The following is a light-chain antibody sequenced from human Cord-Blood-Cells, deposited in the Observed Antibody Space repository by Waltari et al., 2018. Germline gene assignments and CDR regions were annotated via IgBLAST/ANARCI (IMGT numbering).Light chain of an antibody. V-gene: IGLV2-23*01. CDR1: SSDVGSYTL. J-gene: IGLJ1*01. CDR2: EGS. Sequence: QSALTPPSSVSGSPGQSITISCTGTSSDVGSYTLIAWYQQHPGKAPKLRIYEGSKRPSGVSNRFSGSKSCNTASLTISGLQAEDEADYYCCSYAGSSTYVFGTGTKVTVL. CDR3: CSYAGSSTYV.